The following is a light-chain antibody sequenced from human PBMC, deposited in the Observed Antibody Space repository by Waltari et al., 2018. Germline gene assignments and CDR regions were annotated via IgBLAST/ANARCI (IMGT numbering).Light chain of an antibody. CDR2: DAS. CDR3: QQYNSSSG. V-gene: IGKV1-5*01. Sequence: DLQMTQSPSTLSASVGDRVTITCRASQSISSWLAWYQQKPGKAPKLLIYDASSLESGVPSRFSGSGSGTEFTLTISSLQPDDFATYYCQQYNSSSGFGQGTKVEIK. CDR1: QSISSW. J-gene: IGKJ1*01.